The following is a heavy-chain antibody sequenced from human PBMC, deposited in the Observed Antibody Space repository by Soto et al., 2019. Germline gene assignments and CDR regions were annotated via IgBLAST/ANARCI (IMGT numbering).Heavy chain of an antibody. CDR2: IYHSGST. V-gene: IGHV4-30-2*01. CDR3: ARVWGGAFDF. CDR1: GGCISSGGYS. D-gene: IGHD3-10*01. Sequence: SETLSLTCAVSGGCISSGGYSWSWIRQPPGKGLEWIGYIYHSGSTYYNPSLKSRVTISVDTSKNQFSLKLSSVTAADTAVYYCARVWGGAFDFWGQGTMVTVSS. J-gene: IGHJ3*01.